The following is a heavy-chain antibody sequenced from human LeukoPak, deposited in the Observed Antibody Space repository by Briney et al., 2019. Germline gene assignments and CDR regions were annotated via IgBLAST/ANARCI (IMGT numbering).Heavy chain of an antibody. D-gene: IGHD1-26*01. V-gene: IGHV4-59*02. J-gene: IGHJ3*02. CDR3: VSGSYASDAFDI. Sequence: PGGSLRLSCAASGFTVSSNYMSWVRQAPGKGLEWIGYIYYSGSTNYNPSLKSRVTISVDTSKNQFSLKLSSVTAADTAVYYCVSGSYASDAFDIWGQGTMVTVSS. CDR1: GFTVSSNY. CDR2: IYYSGST.